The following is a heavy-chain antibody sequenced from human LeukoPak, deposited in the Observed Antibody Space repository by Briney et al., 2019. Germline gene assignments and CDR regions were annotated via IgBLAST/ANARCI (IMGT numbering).Heavy chain of an antibody. CDR2: ISAYNGNT. CDR3: ARINYYDSSGYLEYFQH. D-gene: IGHD3-22*01. Sequence: ASVKVSCKASGYTFTSYGISWVRQAPGQGLEWMGWISAYNGNTNYAQKLQGRVTMTTDTSTSTAYMELRSLRSDDTAVYYCARINYYDSSGYLEYFQHWGQGTLVTVSS. CDR1: GYTFTSYG. V-gene: IGHV1-18*01. J-gene: IGHJ1*01.